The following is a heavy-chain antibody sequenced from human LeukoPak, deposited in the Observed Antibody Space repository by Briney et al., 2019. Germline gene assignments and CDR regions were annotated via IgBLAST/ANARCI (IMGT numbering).Heavy chain of an antibody. J-gene: IGHJ6*02. D-gene: IGHD2-21*02. CDR2: IYSGGST. CDR3: ARDGGVVVTAGYYGMDV. V-gene: IGHV3-53*04. CDR1: GFTVSSNY. Sequence: GGSLRLSCAASGFTVSSNYMSWVRQAPGKGLEWVSVIYSGGSTHYADSVKGRFTISRHNSKNTLYLQMNSLRAEDTAVYYCARDGGVVVTAGYYGMDVWGQGTTVTVSS.